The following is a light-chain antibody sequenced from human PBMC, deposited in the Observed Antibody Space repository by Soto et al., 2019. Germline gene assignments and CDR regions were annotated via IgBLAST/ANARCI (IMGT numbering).Light chain of an antibody. CDR3: QQGHDWPLT. CDR2: GGS. CDR1: QSISGE. J-gene: IGKJ2*01. Sequence: EIVMTQSPATLSVSPGERATLSCRASQSISGELAWYQQRPGQPPRLLIYGGSTRATGVPDRFSGSGSGSDSTLTISGLQSEDFAVYYCQQGHDWPLTFGQGTRLDI. V-gene: IGKV3-15*01.